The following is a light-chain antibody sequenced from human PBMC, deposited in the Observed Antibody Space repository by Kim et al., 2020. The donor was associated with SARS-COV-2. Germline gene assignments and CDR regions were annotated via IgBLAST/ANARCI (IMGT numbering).Light chain of an antibody. V-gene: IGKV3-11*01. J-gene: IGKJ4*01. CDR3: QQRHTWPLT. CDR1: QRVSTS. CDR2: SVS. Sequence: LAPGESATLSGRARQRVSTSFDWFQQKPGRAPRVLIYSVSNRATGIPARFSGSGSETDFTLTISSLEPEDFAVYYCQQRHTWPLTFGGGTKLEI.